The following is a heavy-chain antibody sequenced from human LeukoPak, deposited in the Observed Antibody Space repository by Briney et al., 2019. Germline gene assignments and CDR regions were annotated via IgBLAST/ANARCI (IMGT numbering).Heavy chain of an antibody. D-gene: IGHD2/OR15-2a*01. Sequence: GGSLRLSCAASGFTSSTYAMNWVRQAPGKGLEWVSAISGGAGNTYYADSVKGRFTISRGSSRNTLFLQMNSLRAEDTAVYYCAKGMTFQYYYSMDVWGQGTSVTVSS. J-gene: IGHJ6*02. CDR1: GFTSSTYA. CDR2: ISGGAGNT. CDR3: AKGMTFQYYYSMDV. V-gene: IGHV3-23*01.